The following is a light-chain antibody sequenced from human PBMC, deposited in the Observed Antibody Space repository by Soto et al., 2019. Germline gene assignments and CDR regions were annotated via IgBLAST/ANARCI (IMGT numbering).Light chain of an antibody. V-gene: IGKV1-17*01. Sequence: DIQMTQSPSSLSASVGDRVTITCRASQAITNDLSWYQQKPGEPPKRLIYAASTLHSGVPSRFSGSGSGTKFPLTISSLQPEDFETYFCLQHNSYPRTFGHGTQVDIK. CDR2: AAS. CDR3: LQHNSYPRT. CDR1: QAITND. J-gene: IGKJ1*01.